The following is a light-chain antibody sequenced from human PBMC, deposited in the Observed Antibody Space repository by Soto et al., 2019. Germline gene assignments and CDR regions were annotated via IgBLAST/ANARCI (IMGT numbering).Light chain of an antibody. CDR1: QSLLHSDGYNY. J-gene: IGKJ5*01. CDR2: LGS. Sequence: DIVMTQSPLSLPVTPGEPASISCRSSQSLLHSDGYNYLDWYLQKPGQSPQLLIYLGSNRASGVPDRFSGSASGTDFTLQISRVEAEDVGVYYCMQPLQTPITFGQGTRLEIK. V-gene: IGKV2-28*01. CDR3: MQPLQTPIT.